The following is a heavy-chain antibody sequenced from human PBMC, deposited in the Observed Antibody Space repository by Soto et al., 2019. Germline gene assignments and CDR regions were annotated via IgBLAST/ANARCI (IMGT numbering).Heavy chain of an antibody. CDR2: IHTGGKT. J-gene: IGHJ4*02. V-gene: IGHV3-53*02. Sequence: QLVESGGGLIQPGGSLRLYCAASGFTVTRNYMTWVRLAPGKGLECVSTIHTGGKTYYTDSVKGRFTVSRDESKNTLFLQMSTLRVEDTGVYYCATGGSKRVRGAIVEVFHLEFWGRGTVVTVSS. CDR1: GFTVTRNY. D-gene: IGHD3-10*01. CDR3: ATGGSKRVRGAIVEVFHLEF.